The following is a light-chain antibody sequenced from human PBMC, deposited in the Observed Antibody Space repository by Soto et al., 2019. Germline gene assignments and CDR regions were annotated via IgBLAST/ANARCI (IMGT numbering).Light chain of an antibody. J-gene: IGLJ2*01. CDR3: TSYTSSISVV. CDR2: DVS. CDR1: SSDVGGYNY. Sequence: QSALTQPASVSGSPGQSITISCTGTSSDVGGYNYVSWYQQHPGKAPKLMIYDVSNRPSGVSNRFSGSKSGNTASLTISGLQAEDEADYYGTSYTSSISVVFGGGTKLTVL. V-gene: IGLV2-14*01.